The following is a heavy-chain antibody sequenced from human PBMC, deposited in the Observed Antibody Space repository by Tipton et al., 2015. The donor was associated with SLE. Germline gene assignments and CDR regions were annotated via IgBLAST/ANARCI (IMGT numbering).Heavy chain of an antibody. V-gene: IGHV4-59*01. J-gene: IGHJ6*02. CDR1: GGSISHFY. Sequence: LSLTCSVSGGSISHFYWSWIRQPPGKGLEWIAYIYYSGTTNYNPSLKSRVSISVDTSKNHFSLNLYSVTAADTAVYYCARGSRGVGFDVWGHGTTVIVSS. D-gene: IGHD3-10*01. CDR3: ARGSRGVGFDV. CDR2: IYYSGTT.